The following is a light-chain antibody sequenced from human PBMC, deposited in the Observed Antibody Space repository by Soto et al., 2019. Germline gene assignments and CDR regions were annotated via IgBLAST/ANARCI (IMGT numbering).Light chain of an antibody. CDR3: RQYGSSPYT. CDR1: QSVSSSY. V-gene: IGKV3-20*01. Sequence: EIVLTQSPGTLSLSPGERATLSCRASQSVSSSYLAWYQQKPGQAPRLLIYDASSRATDIPDRFSGIGSGTDFTLTISRLEPEDFAVYYCRQYGSSPYTFGQGTKLEIK. J-gene: IGKJ2*01. CDR2: DAS.